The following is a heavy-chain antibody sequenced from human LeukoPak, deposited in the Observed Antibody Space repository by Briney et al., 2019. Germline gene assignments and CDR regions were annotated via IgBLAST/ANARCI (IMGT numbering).Heavy chain of an antibody. CDR3: ARTTGHFDY. J-gene: IGHJ4*02. CDR1: GDSVSSKSAA. V-gene: IGHV6-1*01. CDR2: KYYRSKWYN. Sequence: SQTRSLTFAISGDSVSSKSAAWNWIRQSPSRGLEWLGRKYYRSKWYNEYAVSVKSRITITPDTSKNQFSLQLNSVAPEDTAVYYCARTTGHFDYWGQGTLVTVSS. D-gene: IGHD2-8*02.